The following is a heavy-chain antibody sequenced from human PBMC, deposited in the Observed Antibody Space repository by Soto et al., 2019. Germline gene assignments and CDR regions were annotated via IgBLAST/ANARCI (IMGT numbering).Heavy chain of an antibody. D-gene: IGHD6-25*01. J-gene: IGHJ6*02. CDR3: AKDRRPNYYYGMDV. Sequence: QVQLVESGGGVVQPGRSLRLSCAASGFTFSSYGMHWVRQAPGKGLEWVAVIPYDGSNKYYADSVKGRFTISRDNSKNTLYLQMNSRRAEDTAVYYCAKDRRPNYYYGMDVWGQGTTVTVSS. V-gene: IGHV3-30*18. CDR1: GFTFSSYG. CDR2: IPYDGSNK.